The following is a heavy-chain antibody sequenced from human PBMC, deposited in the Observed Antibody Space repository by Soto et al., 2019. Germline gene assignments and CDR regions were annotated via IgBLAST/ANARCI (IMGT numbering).Heavy chain of an antibody. CDR2: ISGSGGST. D-gene: IGHD3-22*01. V-gene: IGHV3-23*01. CDR3: AKDENYYDSSGYYY. J-gene: IGHJ4*02. CDR1: GFTFSSYA. Sequence: GGSLRLSCAASGFTFSSYAMSWVRQAPGKGLEWVSAISGSGGSTYYADSVKGRFTISRDNSKNTLYLQINSLRAEDTAVYYCAKDENYYDSSGYYYWGQGTLVTVSS.